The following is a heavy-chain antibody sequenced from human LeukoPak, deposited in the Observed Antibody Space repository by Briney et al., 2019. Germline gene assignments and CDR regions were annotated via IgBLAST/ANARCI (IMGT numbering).Heavy chain of an antibody. CDR2: ISGSGGST. CDR1: GFTFSSYA. D-gene: IGHD3-22*01. CDR3: AKDKDTTMIVVVPQYFQH. Sequence: PGGSLRLSCAASGFTFSSYAMSWVRQAPGKGLEWVSAISGSGGSTYYADSVKGRFTISRDNSKNTLYLQMNSLRAEDTAVYYCAKDKDTTMIVVVPQYFQHWGQGTLVTVSS. V-gene: IGHV3-23*01. J-gene: IGHJ1*01.